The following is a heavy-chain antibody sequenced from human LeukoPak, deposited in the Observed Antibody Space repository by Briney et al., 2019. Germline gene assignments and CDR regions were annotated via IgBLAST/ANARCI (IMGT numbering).Heavy chain of an antibody. D-gene: IGHD3-9*01. V-gene: IGHV1-8*01. CDR1: GYTFTSYD. CDR2: MNPNSGNT. J-gene: IGHJ4*02. CDR3: ARGLLMNYDILTGYYSGDY. Sequence: ASVKVSCKASGYTFTSYDINWVRQAPGQGLEWMGWMNPNSGNTGYAQKFQGRVTMTRNTSISTAYMELSSLRSEDTAVYYCARGLLMNYDILTGYYSGDYWGQGTLVTVSP.